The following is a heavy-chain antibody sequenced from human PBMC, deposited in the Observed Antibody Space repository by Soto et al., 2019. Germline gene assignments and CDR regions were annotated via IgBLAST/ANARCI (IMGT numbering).Heavy chain of an antibody. D-gene: IGHD1-1*01. CDR2: INPSARSA. CDR3: ARDNSAANAVLAY. J-gene: IGHJ4*02. Sequence: AAVKVPCKQCGYRFTNYYLHWVQQAPGKGLEWVGMINPSARSASYAQKLRGRLTMDRDTSTTTVYMELSRLTFEDTAVYFCARDNSAANAVLAYWGQGTLVPVSS. V-gene: IGHV1-46*04. CDR1: GYRFTNYY.